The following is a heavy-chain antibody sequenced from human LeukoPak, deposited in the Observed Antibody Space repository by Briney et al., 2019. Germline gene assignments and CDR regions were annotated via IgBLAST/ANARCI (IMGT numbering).Heavy chain of an antibody. J-gene: IGHJ4*02. CDR1: DDSVSGYY. Sequence: SETLSLTCTVSDDSVSGYYWTWIRQPAGKGLEWIGRVHTSGISNYDRAVQSRVTMSLDTAKNQISLSLTSMTAADTAMYFCVREVDPSVPTLVDWGQGILVTVSS. D-gene: IGHD2-2*01. CDR3: VREVDPSVPTLVD. CDR2: VHTSGIS. V-gene: IGHV4-4*07.